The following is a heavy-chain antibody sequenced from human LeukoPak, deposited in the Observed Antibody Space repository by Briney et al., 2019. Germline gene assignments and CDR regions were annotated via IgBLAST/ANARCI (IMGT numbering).Heavy chain of an antibody. J-gene: IGHJ4*02. CDR1: GGSFSGYY. CDR2: INHSGST. D-gene: IGHD6-13*01. V-gene: IGHV4-34*01. Sequence: PSETLSLTCAVYGGSFSGYYWSWIRQPPGKGLEWIGEINHSGSTNHSPALKSRVTISGDTSKNQFSLKLSSVTAADTAVYYCARVLDSSSWYSDYWGQGTLVTVSS. CDR3: ARVLDSSSWYSDY.